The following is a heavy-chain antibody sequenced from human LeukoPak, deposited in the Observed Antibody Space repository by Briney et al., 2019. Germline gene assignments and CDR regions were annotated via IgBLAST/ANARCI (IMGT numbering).Heavy chain of an antibody. Sequence: TSETLSLTCAVYGGSFSGYYWSWIRQPPGKGLEWIGEINHSGSTNYNPSLKSRVTISVDTSKNQFSLKLSSVTAADTAVYYCARERGYSYALGNWFDPWGQGTLVTVSS. V-gene: IGHV4-34*01. J-gene: IGHJ5*02. CDR3: ARERGYSYALGNWFDP. CDR2: INHSGST. CDR1: GGSFSGYY. D-gene: IGHD5-18*01.